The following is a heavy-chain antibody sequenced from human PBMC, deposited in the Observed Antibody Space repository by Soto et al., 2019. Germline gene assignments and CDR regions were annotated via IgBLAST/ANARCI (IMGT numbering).Heavy chain of an antibody. Sequence: QLQLQESGSGLVKPSQTLSLTCAVSGGSISSDDYSWNWIRQPPGKGLEWIGYIYHSGSTYYNPSLTSRATISVDRSKNQFSLKLSSVTAADTAVYYCARGEDGYNLDYWGQGVLVTVSS. J-gene: IGHJ4*02. V-gene: IGHV4-30-2*01. CDR2: IYHSGST. CDR1: GGSISSDDYS. D-gene: IGHD5-12*01. CDR3: ARGEDGYNLDY.